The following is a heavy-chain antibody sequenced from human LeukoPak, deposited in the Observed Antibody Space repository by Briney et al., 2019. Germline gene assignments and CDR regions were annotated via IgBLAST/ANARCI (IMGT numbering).Heavy chain of an antibody. CDR1: DGSFSAYY. J-gene: IGHJ6*03. CDR2: INHSGSI. D-gene: IGHD1-1*01. Sequence: PSETLSLTCAVYDGSFSAYYCSWIRQPPGKGLEWIGEINHSGSINYNPSLKSRVTISVDTSKIQFSLKLSSVTAADTAVYYCALKNWNDAGSYYYVDVRGKGTTVTVSS. CDR3: ALKNWNDAGSYYYVDV. V-gene: IGHV4-34*01.